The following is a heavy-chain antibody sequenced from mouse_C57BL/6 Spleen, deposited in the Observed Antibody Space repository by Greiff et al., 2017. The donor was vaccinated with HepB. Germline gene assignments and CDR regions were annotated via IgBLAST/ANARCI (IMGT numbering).Heavy chain of an antibody. CDR1: GYTFTGYT. J-gene: IGHJ2*01. CDR2: INPSSGYT. D-gene: IGHD3-1*01. CDR3: ARSSCLDY. V-gene: IGHV1-4*01. Sequence: QVQLQQSGAELARPGASVKMSCKASGYTFTGYTMHWVKQRPGQGLEWIGYINPSSGYTTYRQKFKDKATLTADKSSNTANMQLSSLTSEDSAVYYCARSSCLDYWGKGTTLTVSS.